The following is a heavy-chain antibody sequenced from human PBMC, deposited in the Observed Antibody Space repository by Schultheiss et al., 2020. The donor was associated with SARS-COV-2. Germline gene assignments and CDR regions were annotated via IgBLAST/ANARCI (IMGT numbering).Heavy chain of an antibody. CDR3: VGAPDCGGGSCFSFHYYGLDV. V-gene: IGHV3-30*04. CDR1: GFTFTDYT. D-gene: IGHD2-15*01. Sequence: GGSLRLSCAASGFTFTDYTINWVRQAPGKGLEWVAVISYDGSNKYYADSVKGRFTISRDNSENTLYLQMNRLRPDDTAVYYCVGAPDCGGGSCFSFHYYGLDVWGQGTTVTVSS. CDR2: ISYDGSNK. J-gene: IGHJ6*02.